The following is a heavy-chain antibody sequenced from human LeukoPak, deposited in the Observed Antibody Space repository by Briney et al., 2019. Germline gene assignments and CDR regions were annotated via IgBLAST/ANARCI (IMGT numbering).Heavy chain of an antibody. V-gene: IGHV3-30*02. Sequence: GGSLRLSCAASGFTFSSYGMHWVRQAPGKGLEWVAFIRYDGSNKYYADSVKGRFTISRDNAKSSLYLQMNSLRAEDTAVYYCARGPTGTTYYYYYYMDVWGKGTTVTVSS. CDR1: GFTFSSYG. CDR3: ARGPTGTTYYYYYYMDV. CDR2: IRYDGSNK. J-gene: IGHJ6*03. D-gene: IGHD1-1*01.